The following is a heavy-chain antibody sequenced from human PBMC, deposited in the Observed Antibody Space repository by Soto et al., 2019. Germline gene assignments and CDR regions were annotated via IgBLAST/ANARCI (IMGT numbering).Heavy chain of an antibody. D-gene: IGHD2-15*01. J-gene: IGHJ5*02. V-gene: IGHV1-69*17. Sequence: QVQLVQSGAEVKKPGSSVKVSCKASGGTSRSLSITWVRQAPGQGLEWMGGITPLFGIPNYPQKFQGRLTINADKFTGTAYLELSSLRSEDTAVYYCARDTHSAGGWFDTWGRGTLVTVSS. CDR1: GGTSRSLS. CDR3: ARDTHSAGGWFDT. CDR2: ITPLFGIP.